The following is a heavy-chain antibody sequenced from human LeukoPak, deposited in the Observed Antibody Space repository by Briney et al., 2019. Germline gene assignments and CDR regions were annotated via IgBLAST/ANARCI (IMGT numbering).Heavy chain of an antibody. J-gene: IGHJ6*03. V-gene: IGHV3-23*01. CDR2: INGSGDRT. CDR3: AKHAPTEYQLLHYYYYYYMDV. Sequence: GGSLRLSCAASGFTFSNYAMSWVRQAPGKGLEWVSDINGSGDRTYNADSVKGRFTISRDNSKNTLHLQMNSLRVEDTAVYYCAKHAPTEYQLLHYYYYYYMDVWGKGTTVTVSS. CDR1: GFTFSNYA. D-gene: IGHD2-2*01.